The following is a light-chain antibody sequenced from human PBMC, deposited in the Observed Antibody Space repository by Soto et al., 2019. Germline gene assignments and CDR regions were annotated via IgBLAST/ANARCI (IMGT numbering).Light chain of an antibody. CDR2: GAS. J-gene: IGKJ2*01. CDR1: QSVGSN. CDR3: QQYTNWPYT. Sequence: EIVMTQSPATLSVSPGERASLSCRASQSVGSNLAWYQQTAGQAPRLLIYGASTRATGIPARFSGSGSGRDFTVTISSLQSEGFAVYYCQQYTNWPYTFGQGTKLES. V-gene: IGKV3-15*01.